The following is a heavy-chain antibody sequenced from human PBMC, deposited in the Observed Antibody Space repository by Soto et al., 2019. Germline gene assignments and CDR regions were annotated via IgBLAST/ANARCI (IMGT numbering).Heavy chain of an antibody. Sequence: QVQLVQSGAEVKKPGASVKVSCKPSGYTFAAYYIHWIRQAPGQGLEWMGWINPTSGGTVYAQNFQDRVTMTRDTSISTAYMELRRLNSDDTAVYYSARDPDYGDYWGYFFDSWGQGTPVTVSS. J-gene: IGHJ4*02. CDR2: INPTSGGT. V-gene: IGHV1-2*02. D-gene: IGHD4-17*01. CDR1: GYTFAAYY. CDR3: ARDPDYGDYWGYFFDS.